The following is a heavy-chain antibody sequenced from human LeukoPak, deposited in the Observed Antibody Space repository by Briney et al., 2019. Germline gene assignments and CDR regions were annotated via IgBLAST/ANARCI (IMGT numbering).Heavy chain of an antibody. CDR2: INHSGST. CDR3: ARVVYQYSSGWYFDY. D-gene: IGHD6-19*01. V-gene: IGHV4-34*01. CDR1: GGSFSGYY. Sequence: PSETLSLTCAVYGGSFSGYYWSWIRQPPGKGLEWIGEINHSGSTNYNPSLKSRVTISVDTSKNQFSLKLSSVTAADTAVYYCARVVYQYSSGWYFDYWGQGTLVTVSS. J-gene: IGHJ4*02.